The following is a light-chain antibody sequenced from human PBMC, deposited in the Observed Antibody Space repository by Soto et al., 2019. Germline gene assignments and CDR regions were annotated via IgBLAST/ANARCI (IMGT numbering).Light chain of an antibody. V-gene: IGKV1-33*01. CDR3: QQYDNLPYT. Sequence: DLPMTQSPSSLSASVGDRVTITCQASQDISNYLNWYQQKPGKAPKLLIYDASNLETGVPSRFSGSGSGTDFTFTISSLQAEDIATYYCQQYDNLPYTFGQGTKLEIK. CDR1: QDISNY. J-gene: IGKJ2*01. CDR2: DAS.